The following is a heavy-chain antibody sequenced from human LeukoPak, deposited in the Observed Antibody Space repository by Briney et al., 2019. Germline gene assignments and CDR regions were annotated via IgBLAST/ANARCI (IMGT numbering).Heavy chain of an antibody. CDR3: ARSPTDFWSGYHPFDY. CDR2: IYYSGST. J-gene: IGHJ4*02. V-gene: IGHV4-30-4*08. D-gene: IGHD3-3*01. Sequence: SETLSLTCTVSGGSISSGDYYWSWIRQPPGKGLEWIGYIYYSGSTYYNPSLKSRVTISVDTSKNQFSLKLSSVTAADTAVYYCARSPTDFWSGYHPFDYWGQGTLVTVSS. CDR1: GGSISSGDYY.